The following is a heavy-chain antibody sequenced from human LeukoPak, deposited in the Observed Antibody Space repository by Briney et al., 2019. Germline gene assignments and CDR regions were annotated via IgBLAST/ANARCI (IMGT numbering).Heavy chain of an antibody. V-gene: IGHV5-51*01. Sequence: GESLQISCKGSGYSFTSYWIGWVRQMPGKGLEWMGIIYPGDSDTRYSPSFQGQVTISAGKSISTAYLQWSSLKASDTAMYYCARLIPAAAGIPPSGYYYGMDVWGQGTTATVSS. CDR3: ARLIPAAAGIPPSGYYYGMDV. CDR2: IYPGDSDT. CDR1: GYSFTSYW. J-gene: IGHJ6*02. D-gene: IGHD6-13*01.